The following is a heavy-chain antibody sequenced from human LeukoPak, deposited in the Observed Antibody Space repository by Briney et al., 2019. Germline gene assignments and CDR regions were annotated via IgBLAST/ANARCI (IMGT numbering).Heavy chain of an antibody. CDR2: IRYDGSNK. Sequence: GGSLRLSCAASGFTFDNYGMHWVRQASGKGLEWVAFIRYDGSNKHYADSVKGRFTISRDNSKNTLYLQMNSLRAEDTAVYYCANGPHYNILTGFYKVRSHLDYWGQGTLVTVSS. CDR3: ANGPHYNILTGFYKVRSHLDY. V-gene: IGHV3-30*02. J-gene: IGHJ4*02. D-gene: IGHD3-9*01. CDR1: GFTFDNYG.